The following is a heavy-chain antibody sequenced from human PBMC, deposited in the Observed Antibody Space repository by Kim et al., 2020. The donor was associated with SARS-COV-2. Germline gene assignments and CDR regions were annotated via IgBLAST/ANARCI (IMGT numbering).Heavy chain of an antibody. CDR2: IYYSGST. Sequence: SETLSLTCTVSGGSISSSSYYWGWIRQPPGKGLEWIGSIYYSGSTYYNPSLKSRVTISVDTSKNQFSLKLSSVTAADTAVYYCASMRGLAHDYFDYWGQGTLVTVSS. V-gene: IGHV4-39*07. CDR1: GGSISSSSYY. J-gene: IGHJ4*02. CDR3: ASMRGLAHDYFDY. D-gene: IGHD3-16*01.